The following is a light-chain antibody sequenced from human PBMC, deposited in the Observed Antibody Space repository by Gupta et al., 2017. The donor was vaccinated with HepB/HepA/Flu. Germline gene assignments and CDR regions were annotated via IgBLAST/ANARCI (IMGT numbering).Light chain of an antibody. Sequence: SYELTQPPSVSVSPGQTASITCSGDKLGDKYACWYQQKPGQSPVLVTYQDSKRPSGIPERFSASNSGNTATLTIIGTQAMDEADYYCQAWDSSIVVFGGGTKLTVL. CDR1: KLGDKY. J-gene: IGLJ2*01. V-gene: IGLV3-1*01. CDR2: QDS. CDR3: QAWDSSIVV.